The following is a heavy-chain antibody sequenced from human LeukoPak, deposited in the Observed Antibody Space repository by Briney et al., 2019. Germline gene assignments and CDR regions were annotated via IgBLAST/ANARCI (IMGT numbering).Heavy chain of an antibody. CDR2: IYYSGST. J-gene: IGHJ4*02. CDR3: ARGAGEFGEFDFDY. CDR1: GGSISSSSYY. D-gene: IGHD3-10*01. Sequence: PSETLSLTCTVSGGSISSSSYYWGWIRQPPGKGLEWIGSIYYSGSTYYNPSLKSRVTISVDTSKNQFSLKLSSVTAADTAVYYCARGAGEFGEFDFDYWGQGALVTVAS. V-gene: IGHV4-39*01.